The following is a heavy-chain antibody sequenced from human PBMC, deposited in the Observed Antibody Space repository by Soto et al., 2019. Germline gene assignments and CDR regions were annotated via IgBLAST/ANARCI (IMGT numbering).Heavy chain of an antibody. V-gene: IGHV1-18*01. CDR3: ARDRYYFGRAGANWFDL. D-gene: IGHD3-10*02. CDR2: ISGFNGKT. CDR1: GYSFARYG. Sequence: LQSAAELRSPGASVKVSCKTSGYSFARYGVSWVRQAPWQGLEWLGWISGFNGKTEYSQSLRDRVTLTTDTSTGTAYLELRRLKSDDTAIYYCARDRYYFGRAGANWFDLWGQGTLVTVSS. J-gene: IGHJ5*02.